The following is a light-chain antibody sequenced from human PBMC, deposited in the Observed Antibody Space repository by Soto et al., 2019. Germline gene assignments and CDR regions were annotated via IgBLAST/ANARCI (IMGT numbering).Light chain of an antibody. V-gene: IGKV1-12*01. CDR2: AAS. J-gene: IGKJ4*01. CDR3: QQANRFPLT. Sequence: DIQMTQSPSSVSASVGDRVTITCRASQGISSWLVWCQQRPGKAPKLLIYAASSLQSGVPSRFSGSGSGTDFTLTISNLQPEDFATYFCQQANRFPLTFGGGTKVEIK. CDR1: QGISSW.